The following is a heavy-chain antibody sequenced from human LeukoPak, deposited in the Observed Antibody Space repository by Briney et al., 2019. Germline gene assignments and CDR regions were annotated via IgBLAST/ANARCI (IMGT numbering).Heavy chain of an antibody. CDR1: GYTFTSYG. V-gene: IGHV1-18*01. Sequence: ASVKVSCKASGYTFTSYGISWVRQAPGQGLEWMGWISAYNGNTNYAQKLQGRVTMTTDTSTSTAYMELRSLRSDDTAVYHCARGSPYCSSTSCPLGDWGQGTLVTVSS. CDR2: ISAYNGNT. CDR3: ARGSPYCSSTSCPLGD. J-gene: IGHJ4*02. D-gene: IGHD2-2*01.